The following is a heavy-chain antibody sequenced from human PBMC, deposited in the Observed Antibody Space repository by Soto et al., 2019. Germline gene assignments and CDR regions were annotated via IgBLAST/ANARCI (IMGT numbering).Heavy chain of an antibody. CDR2: INPNSGGT. V-gene: IGHV1-2*02. CDR1: GYTLTELS. CDR3: ARDLRGLDYYDSSGYYYDY. Sequence: ASVKVSCKVSGYTLTELSMHCVRQAPGKGLEWMGGINPNSGGTNYAQKFQGRVTMTRDTSISTAYMELSRLRSDDTAVYYCARDLRGLDYYDSSGYYYDYWGQGTLVTVSS. D-gene: IGHD3-22*01. J-gene: IGHJ4*02.